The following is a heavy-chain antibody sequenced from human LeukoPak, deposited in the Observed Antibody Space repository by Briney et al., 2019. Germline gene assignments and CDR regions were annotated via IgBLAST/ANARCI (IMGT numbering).Heavy chain of an antibody. CDR3: ARLHDYGDYYADY. Sequence: SDTLSLTCNVSGGSIRSGPYYWGWIRQPPGKRLEWIGSIYYSGNTQYSPSLRSRVTISVDTFKNEFSLKLRSVTAADTAVYYCARLHDYGDYYADYWGQGTLVTVSS. CDR2: IYYSGNT. V-gene: IGHV4-39*01. D-gene: IGHD4-17*01. J-gene: IGHJ4*02. CDR1: GGSIRSGPYY.